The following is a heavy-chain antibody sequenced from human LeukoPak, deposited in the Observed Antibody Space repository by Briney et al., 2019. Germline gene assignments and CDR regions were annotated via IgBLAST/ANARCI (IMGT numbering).Heavy chain of an antibody. CDR1: GFTFSRYW. CDR2: IKQDGSEK. V-gene: IGHV3-7*01. Sequence: GGSLRLSCAASGFTFSRYWMSWVRQAPGKGLEWVANIKQDGSEKYYVDSVKGRFTISRDNAKNSLYLQMNSLRAEDTAVYYCARGGFYYYGMDVWGQGTTVTVSS. J-gene: IGHJ6*02. CDR3: ARGGFYYYGMDV.